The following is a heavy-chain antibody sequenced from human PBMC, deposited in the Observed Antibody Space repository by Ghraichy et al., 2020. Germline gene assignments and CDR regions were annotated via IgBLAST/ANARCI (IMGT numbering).Heavy chain of an antibody. Sequence: GGSLRLSCAASGFTFSGYAMAWVRQAPGKGREWVASIRGSGAYTYYADSVKDRFTISRDNSKNTLYLQMNSMIAEDTAVYYCAKQQFRYLDYWGQGTLLTVSS. CDR1: GFTFSGYA. CDR2: IRGSGAYT. J-gene: IGHJ4*02. V-gene: IGHV3-23*01. D-gene: IGHD3-9*01. CDR3: AKQQFRYLDY.